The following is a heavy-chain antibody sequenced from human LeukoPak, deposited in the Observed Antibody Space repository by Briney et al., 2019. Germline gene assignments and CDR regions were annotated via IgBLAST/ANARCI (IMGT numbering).Heavy chain of an antibody. Sequence: SETLSLTCTVSGDSISDYYWSWIRQPPGKGLEWIGHVYYSGNTNYNPSLQSRVIISVEPSRTQFSLKLSSVTAADTAVYYCAGAYDYVWGSYRYTYFDYWGQGTLVTVSS. CDR2: VYYSGNT. CDR1: GDSISDYY. J-gene: IGHJ4*02. V-gene: IGHV4-59*01. D-gene: IGHD3-16*02. CDR3: AGAYDYVWGSYRYTYFDY.